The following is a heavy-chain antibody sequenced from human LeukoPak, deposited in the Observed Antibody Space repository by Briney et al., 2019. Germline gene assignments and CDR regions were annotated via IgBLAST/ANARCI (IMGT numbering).Heavy chain of an antibody. Sequence: ASVKVSCKASGFTFTSSAKQWVRQARGQRLEWIGWIVVGSGNTNYAQKFQERVTITRDMSTSTAYMELSSLRSEDTAVYYCAADNRANDFWSGYYAFNIWGQGTMVTVSS. J-gene: IGHJ3*02. V-gene: IGHV1-58*02. CDR2: IVVGSGNT. CDR3: AADNRANDFWSGYYAFNI. CDR1: GFTFTSSA. D-gene: IGHD3-3*01.